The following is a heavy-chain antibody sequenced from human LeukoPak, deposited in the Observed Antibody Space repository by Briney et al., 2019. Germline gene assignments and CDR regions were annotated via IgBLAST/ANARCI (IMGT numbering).Heavy chain of an antibody. CDR3: ARVPKPANYNWFDP. CDR2: IIPIFGTA. V-gene: IGHV1-69*13. CDR1: GGTFSSYA. Sequence: ASVKVSCKASGGTFSSYAISWVRQAPGQGLEWMGGIIPIFGTANYAQKFQGRVTITADESTSTAYMELSSLRSEDTAVYYCARVPKPANYNWFDPWGQGTLVTVSS. J-gene: IGHJ5*02. D-gene: IGHD1-1*01.